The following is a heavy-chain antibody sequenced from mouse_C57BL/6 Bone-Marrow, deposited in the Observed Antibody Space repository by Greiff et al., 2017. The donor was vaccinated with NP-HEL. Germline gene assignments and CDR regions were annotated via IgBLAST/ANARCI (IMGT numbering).Heavy chain of an antibody. CDR1: GYTFTNYW. J-gene: IGHJ1*03. V-gene: IGHV1-63*01. Sequence: QVQLQQSGAELVRPGTSVKMSCKASGYTFTNYWIGWAKQRPGHGLEWIGDIYPGGGYTNYNEKFKGKATLTADKSSSTAYMQFSSLTSEDSAIYYCARSGSRWYFDVWGTGTTVTVSS. CDR3: ARSGSRWYFDV. D-gene: IGHD1-1*01. CDR2: IYPGGGYT.